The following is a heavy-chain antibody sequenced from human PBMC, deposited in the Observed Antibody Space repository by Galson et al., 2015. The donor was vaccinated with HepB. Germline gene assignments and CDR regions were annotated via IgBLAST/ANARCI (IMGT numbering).Heavy chain of an antibody. CDR3: AREDYYDSSGYYPPLGY. CDR2: IIPIFGTA. V-gene: IGHV1-69*13. J-gene: IGHJ4*02. Sequence: SVKVSCKASGGTFSSYAISWVRQAPGQGLEWMGGIIPIFGTANYAQKFQGRVTITADESTSTAYMELSSLRSEDTAVYYCAREDYYDSSGYYPPLGYWGQGTLVTVSS. D-gene: IGHD3-22*01. CDR1: GGTFSSYA.